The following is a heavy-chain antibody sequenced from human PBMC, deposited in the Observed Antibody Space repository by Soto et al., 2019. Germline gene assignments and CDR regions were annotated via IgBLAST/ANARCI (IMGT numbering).Heavy chain of an antibody. CDR1: GYTFTIYG. Sequence: QVQLVQSGGEVKKPGASVKVSCKASGYTFTIYGINWVRQAPGQGLEWMGWISPDNGNTKYAQKLQGRVTMTTDTSTSTAYTELRSVRSDETAVYYCARALGYSGYAGMDVWGQGTTVTVSS. J-gene: IGHJ6*02. CDR2: ISPDNGNT. D-gene: IGHD5-12*01. V-gene: IGHV1-18*01. CDR3: ARALGYSGYAGMDV.